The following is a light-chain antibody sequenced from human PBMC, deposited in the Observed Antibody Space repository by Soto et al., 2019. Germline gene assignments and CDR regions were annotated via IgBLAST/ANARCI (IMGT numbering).Light chain of an antibody. J-gene: IGKJ3*01. Sequence: AIQMTQSPSSLSASVRDRVTITCRASQGIGSDLGWYQQKPGKAPKLLIYAASSLHTGVPSRFSGSGSGTDFTLTISSLQPEDFATDYCLQDYNYPPTFGPGTKVDIK. CDR2: AAS. V-gene: IGKV1-6*01. CDR1: QGIGSD. CDR3: LQDYNYPPT.